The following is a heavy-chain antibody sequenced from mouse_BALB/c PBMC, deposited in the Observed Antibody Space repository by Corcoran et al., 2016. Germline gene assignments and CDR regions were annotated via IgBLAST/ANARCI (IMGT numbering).Heavy chain of an antibody. V-gene: IGHV14-3*02. Sequence: EVQLQQSGAELVKPGASVKLSCTASGFNIKDTYMHWVKQRPEQDLEWIGRIDPANGNTKYDPKFQGKATITADTSSNTAYLQLSSLTSEDTAVYYCARGGKLRLPYYFDYWGQGTTLTVSS. CDR1: GFNIKDTY. D-gene: IGHD1-2*01. J-gene: IGHJ2*01. CDR2: IDPANGNT. CDR3: ARGGKLRLPYYFDY.